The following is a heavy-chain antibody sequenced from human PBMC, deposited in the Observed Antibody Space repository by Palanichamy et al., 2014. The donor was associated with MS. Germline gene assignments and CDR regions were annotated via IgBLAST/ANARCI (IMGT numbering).Heavy chain of an antibody. D-gene: IGHD2-8*01. CDR3: VYGILAANLFRWFDP. Sequence: QITLKESGPTLVKPTQTLTLTCTFSGFSLSSRGVGVGWIRQPPGKALEWLALIYWDDDTVYSPSLKNRLTIAKDTSKNQVVLRMTNMDPVDTATYYCVYGILAANLFRWFDPWGQGILITVSS. V-gene: IGHV2-5*02. J-gene: IGHJ5*02. CDR1: GFSLSSRGVG. CDR2: IYWDDDT.